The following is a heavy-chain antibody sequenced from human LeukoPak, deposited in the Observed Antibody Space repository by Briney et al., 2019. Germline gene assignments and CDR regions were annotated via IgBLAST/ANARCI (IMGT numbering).Heavy chain of an antibody. CDR3: ARDPFFVRYCSSTSCLPDAFDI. CDR1: GFTVSSNY. Sequence: GGSLRLSCAASGFTVSSNYMSWVRQAPGKGLEWVSVIYSGGSTYCADSVKGRFTISRDNSKNTLYLQMNSLRAEDTAVYYCARDPFFVRYCSSTSCLPDAFDIWGQGTMVTVSS. J-gene: IGHJ3*02. CDR2: IYSGGST. V-gene: IGHV3-66*02. D-gene: IGHD2-2*01.